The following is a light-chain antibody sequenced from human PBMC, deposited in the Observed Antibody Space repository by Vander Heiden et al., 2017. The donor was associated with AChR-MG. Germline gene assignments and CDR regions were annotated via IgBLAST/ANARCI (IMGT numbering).Light chain of an antibody. Sequence: IQLTQLPSLLPASVGDRPTIPCRASQDIDFELAWYQQKPGKAPKLLIYAASTLHSGVPSRFSGSGSETDFTLTITNLQPEDFATYYCQQLNTYPLIFGGGTKVEIK. CDR1: QDIDFE. CDR2: AAS. J-gene: IGKJ4*01. CDR3: QQLNTYPLI. V-gene: IGKV1-9*01.